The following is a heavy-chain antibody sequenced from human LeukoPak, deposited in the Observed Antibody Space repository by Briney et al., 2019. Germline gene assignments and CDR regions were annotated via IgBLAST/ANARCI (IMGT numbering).Heavy chain of an antibody. CDR1: GGSISSYY. J-gene: IGHJ4*02. Sequence: PSETLSLTCTVAGGSISSYYWSWIRQPPGKGLEWSGYIYYIGNTNYNPSLKSRVTISVDTSKNQFSLQLRSVTAADTAVYYCARHEQDYGSGSYPLGHWGQGTLVTVSS. CDR2: IYYIGNT. CDR3: ARHEQDYGSGSYPLGH. D-gene: IGHD3-10*01. V-gene: IGHV4-59*08.